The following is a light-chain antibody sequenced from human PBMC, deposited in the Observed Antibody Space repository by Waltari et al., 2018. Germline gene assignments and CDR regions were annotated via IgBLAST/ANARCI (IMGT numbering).Light chain of an antibody. Sequence: EIVLTQSPATLSLSPGERATLSCRASQTVSSFLAWSQHKPGQAPRLLIYDASNRASGIPARFSGSGSGTDFTLTISILEPEDFALYYCQQRSDWPLTFGGGTKVEI. J-gene: IGKJ4*01. V-gene: IGKV3-11*01. CDR3: QQRSDWPLT. CDR2: DAS. CDR1: QTVSSF.